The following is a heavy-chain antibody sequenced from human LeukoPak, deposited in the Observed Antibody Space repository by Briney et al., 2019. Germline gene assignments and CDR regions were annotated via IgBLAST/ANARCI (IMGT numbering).Heavy chain of an antibody. J-gene: IGHJ4*02. CDR1: GFTFSSYA. Sequence: PGGSLRLSCAASGFTFSSYAMSWVRQAPGKGLEWVSAISGSGSSTYYADSVKGRFTISRDNSKNTLFLQMNSLRAEDTAVYYCAKEYGSRSNPIDYWGQGTLVTVSS. CDR2: ISGSGSST. D-gene: IGHD3-10*01. V-gene: IGHV3-23*01. CDR3: AKEYGSRSNPIDY.